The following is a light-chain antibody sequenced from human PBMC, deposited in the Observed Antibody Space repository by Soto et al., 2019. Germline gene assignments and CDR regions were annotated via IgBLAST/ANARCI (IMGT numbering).Light chain of an antibody. Sequence: EIVLTQSPGTLSLSPGERATLSCRASQSVSSSYLAWYQQKPGQAPRLLIYGASSRATGIPDRFSGSGSGTDFTLTISRLEPEDFAVYYCQQYGSSWTFVHGAKVEMK. J-gene: IGKJ1*01. V-gene: IGKV3-20*01. CDR1: QSVSSSY. CDR3: QQYGSSWT. CDR2: GAS.